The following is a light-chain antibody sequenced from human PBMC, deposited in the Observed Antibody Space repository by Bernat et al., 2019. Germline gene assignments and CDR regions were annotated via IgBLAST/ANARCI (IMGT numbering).Light chain of an antibody. CDR2: GAS. Sequence: DIQMTQSPSSLSASVGDRVTITCRASRDISNYLVWYQQRPGKVPKLLIYGASTLQSGVPSRFSGSGSGTDFTLTINTLQPEDVATYYCQKSNSAPWTFGQGTKVELK. V-gene: IGKV1-27*01. CDR3: QKSNSAPWT. J-gene: IGKJ1*01. CDR1: RDISNY.